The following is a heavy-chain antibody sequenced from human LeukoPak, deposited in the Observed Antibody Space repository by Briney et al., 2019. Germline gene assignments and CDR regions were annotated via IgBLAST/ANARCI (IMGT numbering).Heavy chain of an antibody. V-gene: IGHV1-69*05. CDR2: IIPIFGTA. D-gene: IGHD2-2*01. J-gene: IGHJ3*02. Sequence: PGASVKVSCKASGGTFSSYAISWVRQAPGQGLEWMGEIIPIFGTANYAQKFQGRVTITTDESTSTAYMELSSLRSEDTAVYYCARTVLYCSSTSCSPGSDAFDIWGQGTMVTVSS. CDR3: ARTVLYCSSTSCSPGSDAFDI. CDR1: GGTFSSYA.